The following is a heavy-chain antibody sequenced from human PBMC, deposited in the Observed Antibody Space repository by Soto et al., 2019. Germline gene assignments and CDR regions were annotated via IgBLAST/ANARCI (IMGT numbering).Heavy chain of an antibody. J-gene: IGHJ6*02. CDR2: IYYSGST. V-gene: IGHV4-59*01. CDR3: ARIVSLGYCSGGSCYSYYYYYGMDV. D-gene: IGHD2-15*01. CDR1: GGSISSYY. Sequence: SETLSLTCTVSGGSISSYYWSWIRQPPGKGLEWIGYIYYSGSTNYNPSLKSRVTISKDTSKSQVVLTMTNMDPVDTATYYCARIVSLGYCSGGSCYSYYYYYGMDVWGQGTTVTVSS.